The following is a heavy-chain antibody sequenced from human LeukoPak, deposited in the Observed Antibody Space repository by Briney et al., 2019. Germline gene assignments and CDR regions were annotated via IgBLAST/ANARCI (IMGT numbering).Heavy chain of an antibody. J-gene: IGHJ4*02. V-gene: IGHV4-31*03. CDR3: ARETYYYDSSGYPTYYSDY. CDR1: GGSISSGGYY. CDR2: IYYSGST. D-gene: IGHD3-22*01. Sequence: SETLSLTCTVSGGSISSGGYYWSWIRQHPGKGLEWIGYIYYSGSTYYNPSLKSRVTISVDTSKNQFSLKLSSVTAADTAVYYCARETYYYDSSGYPTYYSDYWGQGTLVTVSS.